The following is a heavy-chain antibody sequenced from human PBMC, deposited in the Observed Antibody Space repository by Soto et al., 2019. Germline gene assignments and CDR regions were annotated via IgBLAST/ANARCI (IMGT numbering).Heavy chain of an antibody. D-gene: IGHD2-15*01. CDR1: GFTFSSYS. Sequence: EVQLVESGGGLVQPGGSLRLSCAASGFTFSSYSMNWVRQAPGKGLEWVSYISSSSSTIYYADSVKGRFTISRDNAENSLYLQMSSLRAEDTAVYYCARRSVAADAFDIWGPGTMVTVSS. CDR3: ARRSVAADAFDI. J-gene: IGHJ3*02. CDR2: ISSSSSTI. V-gene: IGHV3-48*01.